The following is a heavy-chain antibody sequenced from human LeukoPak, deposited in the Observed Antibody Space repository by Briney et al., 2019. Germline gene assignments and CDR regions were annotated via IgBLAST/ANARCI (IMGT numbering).Heavy chain of an antibody. V-gene: IGHV3-9*01. J-gene: IGHJ4*02. CDR2: ISWNSGSI. Sequence: GRSLRLSCAASGFTFDDYAMHWVRQAPGKGLEWVSGISWNSGSIGYADSVKGRFTISRDNAKNSLYLQMNSLRAEDTAVYYCARGDKWELPFVDYWGQGTLVTVSS. CDR1: GFTFDDYA. CDR3: ARGDKWELPFVDY. D-gene: IGHD1-26*01.